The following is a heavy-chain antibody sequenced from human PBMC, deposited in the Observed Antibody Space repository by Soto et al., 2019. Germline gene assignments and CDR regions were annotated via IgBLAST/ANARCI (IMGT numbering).Heavy chain of an antibody. CDR1: GGTFSSYA. CDR3: ARSRANYYDSRGYYYSTFDY. D-gene: IGHD3-22*01. Sequence: QVQLVQSGAEVKKPGSSVKVSCKTSGGTFSSYAISWVRQAPGQGLEWMGGIIPMFGTANYAQKFQGRVTITADEATSTAYMDLSSLRSEDTAVYYCARSRANYYDSRGYYYSTFDYWGQGTLVTVSS. J-gene: IGHJ4*02. CDR2: IIPMFGTA. V-gene: IGHV1-69*12.